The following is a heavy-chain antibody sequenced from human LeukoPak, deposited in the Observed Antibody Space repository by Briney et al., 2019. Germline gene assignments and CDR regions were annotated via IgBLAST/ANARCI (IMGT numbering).Heavy chain of an antibody. D-gene: IGHD2-2*01. Sequence: PGGSLRLSCAASGFTFSSYEMNWVRQAPGKGLEWVSYISSSGSTIYYADSVKGRFTISRDNAKNSLYLQMNSLRAEDTAVYHCARAGIGNALDYWGPGTQVTVSS. CDR3: ARAGIGNALDY. CDR1: GFTFSSYE. V-gene: IGHV3-48*03. J-gene: IGHJ4*02. CDR2: ISSSGSTI.